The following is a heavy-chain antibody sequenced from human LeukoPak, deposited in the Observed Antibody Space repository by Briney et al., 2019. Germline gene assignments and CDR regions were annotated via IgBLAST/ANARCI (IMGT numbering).Heavy chain of an antibody. D-gene: IGHD2-2*01. Sequence: PSETLSLTCIVSGGSVSSGTYYWSWIRQPPGKGLEWIGYIYYSGSTNYNPSLKSRVTISIDTSKNQLSLKLSSVTAADTALYYCARGIVPAAKYYFDYWGQGTLVTVSS. CDR1: GGSVSSGTYY. J-gene: IGHJ4*02. CDR2: IYYSGST. CDR3: ARGIVPAAKYYFDY. V-gene: IGHV4-61*01.